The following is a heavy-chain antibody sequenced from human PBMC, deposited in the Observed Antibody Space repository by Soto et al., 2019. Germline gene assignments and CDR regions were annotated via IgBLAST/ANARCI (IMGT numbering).Heavy chain of an antibody. J-gene: IGHJ1*01. D-gene: IGHD2-2*01. CDR3: ARDAEKLLGYCSSTSCYAEYFQQ. CDR2: ISSSSSYI. V-gene: IGHV3-21*01. CDR1: GFTFSSYS. Sequence: GGSLRLSCAASGFTFSSYSMNWVRQAPGKGLECVSSISSSSSYIYYADSVKGRFTISRDNAKNSLYLQMNSLRAEDTAVYYCARDAEKLLGYCSSTSCYAEYFQQWGQGTVVTVSS.